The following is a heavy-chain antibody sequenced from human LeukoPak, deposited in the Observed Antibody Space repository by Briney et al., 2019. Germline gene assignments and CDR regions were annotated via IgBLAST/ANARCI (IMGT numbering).Heavy chain of an antibody. D-gene: IGHD6-13*01. V-gene: IGHV1-8*01. Sequence: ASVKVSCKASGYTFTSYDINWVRQATGQGLEWMGWMNPNSGNTGYAQKFQGRVTMTRNTSISTAYMELSSLRSEDTAVYYCARGWYSSSWYSRYYYYYYMDVWGKGTTVTISS. J-gene: IGHJ6*03. CDR1: GYTFTSYD. CDR2: MNPNSGNT. CDR3: ARGWYSSSWYSRYYYYYYMDV.